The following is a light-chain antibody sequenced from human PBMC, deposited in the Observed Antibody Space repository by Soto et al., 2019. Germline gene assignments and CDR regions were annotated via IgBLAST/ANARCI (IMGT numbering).Light chain of an antibody. Sequence: EILMTQSPATLAASPGERATLSCRASQSVGSKLAWYQQKPGQPPRLVMFDASIRATGVPARFSAGGSGTEFTLTISSLQSEDFALYYCQQYEKWPPTTFGQGTKVEIK. CDR3: QQYEKWPPTT. CDR1: QSVGSK. CDR2: DAS. V-gene: IGKV3-15*01. J-gene: IGKJ1*01.